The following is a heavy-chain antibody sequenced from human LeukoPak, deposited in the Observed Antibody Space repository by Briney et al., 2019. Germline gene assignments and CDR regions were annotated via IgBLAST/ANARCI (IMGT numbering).Heavy chain of an antibody. D-gene: IGHD6-13*01. Sequence: SETLSLTCTVSGGSISSSNYYWGWTRQPPGKGLEWIGSFYYSGSTYYNPSLKSRVTISVDTSKNQFSLKLSSVTAADTAVYYCASRRLAAAGMGYFDCWGQGTLVTVSS. J-gene: IGHJ4*02. V-gene: IGHV4-39*01. CDR1: GGSISSSNYY. CDR2: FYYSGST. CDR3: ASRRLAAAGMGYFDC.